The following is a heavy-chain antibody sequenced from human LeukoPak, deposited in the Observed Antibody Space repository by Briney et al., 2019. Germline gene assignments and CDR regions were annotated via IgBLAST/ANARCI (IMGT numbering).Heavy chain of an antibody. D-gene: IGHD3/OR15-3a*01. J-gene: IGHJ4*02. CDR1: GYTFTGYY. Sequence: ASVKVSCKTSGYTFTGYYIHLLRQAPGQGLEWMAWIDPNSDGTNYAHKFKGRVTMTRDTSISTAYMEVSSLRSDDTAVYYCARELIDFHDHTNKGFFDSWGQGTLVTVSS. V-gene: IGHV1-2*02. CDR2: IDPNSDGT. CDR3: ARELIDFHDHTNKGFFDS.